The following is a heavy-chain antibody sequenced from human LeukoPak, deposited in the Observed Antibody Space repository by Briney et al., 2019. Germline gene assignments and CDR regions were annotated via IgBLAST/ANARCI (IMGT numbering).Heavy chain of an antibody. J-gene: IGHJ4*02. V-gene: IGHV1-2*02. D-gene: IGHD2-2*01. CDR1: GYTFTGYY. Sequence: ASVKVSCKASGYTFTGYYMHWVRQAPGQGLEWMGWINPNSGGTNYAQKFQGRVTMTRDTSISTAYMELSRLRSDDTAGYYCASHIIGYCSSTSCYELDYWGQGTLVTVSS. CDR3: ASHIIGYCSSTSCYELDY. CDR2: INPNSGGT.